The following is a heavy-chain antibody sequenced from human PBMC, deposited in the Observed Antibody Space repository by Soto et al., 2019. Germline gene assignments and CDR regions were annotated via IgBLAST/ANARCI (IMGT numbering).Heavy chain of an antibody. CDR2: IGTAGDT. V-gene: IGHV3-13*01. Sequence: PGGSLRLACAASGVTFRSYDMAWFRQATGKGLEWVSAIGTAGDTYYPGSVKGRFTISRENAKNSLYLQMNSLRAEDTAVYYCARGGWPMVNYYYGMDVWGQGTTVTVSS. J-gene: IGHJ6*02. CDR3: ARGGWPMVNYYYGMDV. CDR1: GVTFRSYD. D-gene: IGHD5-18*01.